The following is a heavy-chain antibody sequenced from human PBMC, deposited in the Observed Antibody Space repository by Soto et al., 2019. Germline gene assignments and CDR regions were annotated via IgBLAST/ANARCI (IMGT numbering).Heavy chain of an antibody. CDR2: IYSSGTT. V-gene: IGHV4-4*02. CDR1: GDSIRTSNW. J-gene: IGHJ5*02. D-gene: IGHD2-21*02. CDR3: ARAPGVVVGTSILSSWFEP. Sequence: QVQLQESGPGLVKSSGTLSLACTVSGDSIRTSNWWSWVRQTPGKGLEWIGEIYSSGTTNFNPSLKSRVSISVDESRNQFSLNLTSVTAADTAVYFCARAPGVVVGTSILSSWFEPWGQGTRVIVSS.